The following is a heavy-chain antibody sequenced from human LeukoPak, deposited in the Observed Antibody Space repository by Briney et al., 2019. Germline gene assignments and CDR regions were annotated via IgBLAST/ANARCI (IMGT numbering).Heavy chain of an antibody. CDR2: INTNTGNP. J-gene: IGHJ4*02. V-gene: IGHV7-4-1*02. CDR3: ARDPSSSTR. CDR1: GYTFTSYA. Sequence: GASVTVSCKASGYTFTSYALNWVRLAPGQGLEWMGWINTNTGNPTYAQGFTRRFVFSLDTSVSTASLQITSLKAEDTAVYYCARDPSSSTRWGQGTLVTVSS. D-gene: IGHD2-2*01.